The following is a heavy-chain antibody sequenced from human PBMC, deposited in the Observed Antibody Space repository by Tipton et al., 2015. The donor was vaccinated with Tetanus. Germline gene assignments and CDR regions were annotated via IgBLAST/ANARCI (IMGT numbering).Heavy chain of an antibody. D-gene: IGHD4-17*01. CDR2: INTKRGRP. J-gene: IGHJ4*02. Sequence: QVQLVQSGSEWKEPGASVSVSCKASGYTFNSYAINWVRQTPGQGLEWMGWINTKRGRPTYAQGFTGRFVFSLDTSVSTAYLQIITLKADDTAIYYCARGHLDIDGDRDWGQGTLVTVSS. CDR3: ARGHLDIDGDRD. V-gene: IGHV7-4-1*02. CDR1: GYTFNSYA.